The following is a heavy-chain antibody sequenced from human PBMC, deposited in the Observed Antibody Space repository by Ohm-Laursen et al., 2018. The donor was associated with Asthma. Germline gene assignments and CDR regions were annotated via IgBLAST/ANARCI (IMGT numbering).Heavy chain of an antibody. CDR2: ISTASTFI. D-gene: IGHD1-26*01. Sequence: SLRLSCSASGYTFSRYSIHWVRQVPGKGLEWVASISTASTFIYYADSVRGRFTTSRDNAKNSVYLQMNSLRAEDTALYYCARNGSEWELPGREYSLHHWGQGTQVTVSS. V-gene: IGHV3-21*01. CDR1: GYTFSRYS. J-gene: IGHJ1*01. CDR3: ARNGSEWELPGREYSLHH.